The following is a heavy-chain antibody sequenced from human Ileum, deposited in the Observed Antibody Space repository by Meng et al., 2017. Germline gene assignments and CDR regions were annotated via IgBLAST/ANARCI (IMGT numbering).Heavy chain of an antibody. J-gene: IGHJ4*02. CDR1: GDSFTDYY. Sequence: QVQLMQLGAGLWKPSETLSLTCNVYGDSFTDYYWNWIRQPPGKGLEWIWANHYSGSTNYQPSLESRVTISEDTSQKQFSLRLSSVTAADTAVYYCARRIRGGSYLGWGQGTLVTVSS. V-gene: IGHV4-34*01. D-gene: IGHD1-26*01. CDR3: ARRIRGGSYLG. CDR2: NHYSGST.